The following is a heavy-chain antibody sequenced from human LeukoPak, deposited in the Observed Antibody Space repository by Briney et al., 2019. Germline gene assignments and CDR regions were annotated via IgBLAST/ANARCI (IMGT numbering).Heavy chain of an antibody. CDR2: ISSSSSTI. CDR3: ARRAGGYSHPYDY. CDR1: GFTFSSFG. V-gene: IGHV3-48*01. Sequence: GGSLRLSCAASGFTFSSFGMNWVRQAPGKGLEWVSYISSSSSTIYYADSVKGRFTISGDNAKNSLYLQMNSLRAEDTAVYYCARRAGGYSHPYDYWGQGILVTVSS. J-gene: IGHJ4*02. D-gene: IGHD4-23*01.